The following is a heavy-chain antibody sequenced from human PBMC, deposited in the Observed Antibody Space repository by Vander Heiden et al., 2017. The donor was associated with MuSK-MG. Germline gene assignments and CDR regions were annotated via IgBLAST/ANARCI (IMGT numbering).Heavy chain of an antibody. CDR2: IYYTGST. J-gene: IGHJ5*02. D-gene: IGHD2-2*01. CDR3: TRGTSPYNWFDP. Sequence: QMQLPESGPGLVKPSATLSLTCTVPGGPISSRTYYWGWIRQPPGKGLEWIGSIYYTGSTYYNPSLKSRVTISVDTSKNHFSLKLTSVTAADTAVYYATRGTSPYNWFDPWGQGTLVTVSS. V-gene: IGHV4-39*01. CDR1: GGPISSRTYY.